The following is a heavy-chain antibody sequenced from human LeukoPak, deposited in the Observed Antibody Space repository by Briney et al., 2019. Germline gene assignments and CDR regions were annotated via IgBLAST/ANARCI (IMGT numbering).Heavy chain of an antibody. Sequence: GGSLRLSCAASGFTFSDHYMSWIRQAPGKGLEWVAYISTRAAIIYYVDSVKGRFTVSADKAKNSLYLQMNGLRPEDTAVYYCARDLGRGYSSSPGAWGQGTLVTVSS. CDR3: ARDLGRGYSSSPGA. J-gene: IGHJ5*02. CDR1: GFTFSDHY. CDR2: ISTRAAII. D-gene: IGHD6-13*01. V-gene: IGHV3-11*01.